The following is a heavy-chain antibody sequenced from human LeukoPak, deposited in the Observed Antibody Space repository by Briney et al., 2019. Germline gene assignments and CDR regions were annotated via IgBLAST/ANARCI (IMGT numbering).Heavy chain of an antibody. CDR1: GYTFTSYG. J-gene: IGHJ3*02. CDR3: ARGIPYYYDSSGYDCAFDI. D-gene: IGHD3-22*01. CDR2: ISAYNGNT. Sequence: ASVKVSCKASGYTFTSYGISWVRQAPGQGLEWTGWISAYNGNTNYAQKLQGRVTMTTDTSTSTAYMELRSLRSDDTAVYYCARGIPYYYDSSGYDCAFDIWGQGTMVTVSS. V-gene: IGHV1-18*01.